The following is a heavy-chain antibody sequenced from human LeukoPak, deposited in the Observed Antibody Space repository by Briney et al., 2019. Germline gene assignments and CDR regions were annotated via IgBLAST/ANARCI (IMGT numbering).Heavy chain of an antibody. CDR2: ISWNSGSI. CDR3: ARDFLRGRGIFGVAPHY. J-gene: IGHJ4*02. D-gene: IGHD3-3*01. Sequence: GGSLRLSCAASGFTFDDYAMHWVRQAPGKGLEWVSGISWNSGSIGYADSVKGRFTISRDNAKNSLYLQMNSLRSDDTAVYYCARDFLRGRGIFGVAPHYWGQGTLVTVSS. CDR1: GFTFDDYA. V-gene: IGHV3-9*01.